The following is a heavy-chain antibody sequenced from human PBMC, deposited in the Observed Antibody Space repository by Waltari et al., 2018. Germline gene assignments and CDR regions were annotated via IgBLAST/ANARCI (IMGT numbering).Heavy chain of an antibody. CDR2: MNPNSGNT. Sequence: QAPLVQSGAEVKKPGASVKVSCQASGSPLATSDINGVRQTPGQGLEWTGWMNPNSGNTGYAQKFQGRVNMTRNTSISTAYMELSSLKSEDTAIYYCARVRGSFFYWYFDLWGRGTLVTVSS. V-gene: IGHV1-8*02. CDR3: ARVRGSFFYWYFDL. D-gene: IGHD1-26*01. J-gene: IGHJ2*01. CDR1: GSPLATSD.